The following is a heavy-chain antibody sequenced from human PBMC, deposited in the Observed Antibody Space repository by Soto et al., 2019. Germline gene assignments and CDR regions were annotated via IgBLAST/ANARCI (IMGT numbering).Heavy chain of an antibody. CDR1: GYTFTSYG. Sequence: QVQLVQSGAEVKKPGASVKVSCKASGYTFTSYGISWVRQAPGQGLEWMGWISAYNGNTNYAQKLQGRVTMSTDTSTSAAYMELRSLRSDDTAVYYCARSFSRIAVAGVGWFDPWGQGTLVTVSS. CDR2: ISAYNGNT. V-gene: IGHV1-18*01. CDR3: ARSFSRIAVAGVGWFDP. J-gene: IGHJ5*02. D-gene: IGHD6-19*01.